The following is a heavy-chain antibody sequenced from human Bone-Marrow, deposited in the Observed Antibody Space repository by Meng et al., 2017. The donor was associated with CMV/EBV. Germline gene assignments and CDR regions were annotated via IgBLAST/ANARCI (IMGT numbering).Heavy chain of an antibody. D-gene: IGHD6-13*01. CDR2: TYYRSKWYN. V-gene: IGHV6-1*01. J-gene: IGHJ6*02. CDR3: AREKSIAAAGTRGYYYYGMDV. CDR1: GDSVSSNSAA. Sequence: LRLSCAISGDSVSSNSAAWNWIRQSPSRGLEWLGRTYYRSKWYNDYAVSVKSRITINPDTSKNQFSLQLNSVTPEDKAVYYCAREKSIAAAGTRGYYYYGMDVWGQGTTVTVSS.